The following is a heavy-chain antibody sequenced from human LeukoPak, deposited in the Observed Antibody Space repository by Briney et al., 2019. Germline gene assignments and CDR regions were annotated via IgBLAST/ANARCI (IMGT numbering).Heavy chain of an antibody. Sequence: GGSLRLSCAASGFTFSSYWMNWVRQAPGKGLEWVANIKEDGSVKYYVDSVKGRFTISRDNAKNSLYLQMNSLRAEDTAVYYCARASLLGASDYLGQGTLVTVSS. CDR2: IKEDGSVK. J-gene: IGHJ4*02. V-gene: IGHV3-7*01. CDR3: ARASLLGASDY. CDR1: GFTFSSYW. D-gene: IGHD1-26*01.